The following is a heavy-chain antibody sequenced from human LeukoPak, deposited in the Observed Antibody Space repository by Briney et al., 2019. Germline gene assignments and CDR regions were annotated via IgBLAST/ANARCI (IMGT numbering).Heavy chain of an antibody. CDR2: IKQDGSEK. Sequence: GGSLRLSCAASGFTFSNAWMSWVRQAPGKGLEWVANIKQDGSEKYYVDSVKGRFTISRDNAKNSLYLQTNSLRAEDTAVYYCARDQGCSTTNCYSYFQHWGQGTLVSVSS. D-gene: IGHD2-2*01. CDR1: GFTFSNAW. CDR3: ARDQGCSTTNCYSYFQH. V-gene: IGHV3-7*01. J-gene: IGHJ1*01.